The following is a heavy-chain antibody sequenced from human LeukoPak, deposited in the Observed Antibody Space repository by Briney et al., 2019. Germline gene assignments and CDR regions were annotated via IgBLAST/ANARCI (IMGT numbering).Heavy chain of an antibody. CDR2: INHSGST. D-gene: IGHD4-17*01. CDR1: SGSFSGYY. J-gene: IGHJ4*02. Sequence: PAETLSHPCAVYSGSFSGYYLSWIRHPPGKGLEWIGEINHSGSTNYNPSLKSRVTISVDTSKNQFSLKLSSVTAADTAVYYCARGPSYGLWGQGTLVTVSS. V-gene: IGHV4-34*01. CDR3: ARGPSYGL.